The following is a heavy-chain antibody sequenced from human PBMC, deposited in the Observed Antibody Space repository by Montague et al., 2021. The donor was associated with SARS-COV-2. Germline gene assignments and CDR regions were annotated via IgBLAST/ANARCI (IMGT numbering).Heavy chain of an antibody. CDR3: AREDRWNWFAP. V-gene: IGHV4-59*01. CDR1: GGSISSDY. D-gene: IGHD5-24*01. CDR2: IYYRGAA. J-gene: IGHJ5*02. Sequence: SETLSLTCSVSGGSISSDYWSWIRQSPGKGLEWIGYIYYRGAANYNPSLKSRVTFSIDTSKNQFSLKLISVTAADTAVYFCAREDRWNWFAPWGQGVLVTVSS.